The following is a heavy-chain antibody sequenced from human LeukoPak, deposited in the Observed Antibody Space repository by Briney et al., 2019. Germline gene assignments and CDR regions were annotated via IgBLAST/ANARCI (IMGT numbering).Heavy chain of an antibody. CDR2: FDPEDGET. Sequence: ASVKVSCKVSGYTLTELSMHWVRQAPGKGLEWMGGFDPEDGETIYAQKFQGRVTMTEDTSTDTAYMELSSLRSEDTAVYYCAKDYGALAVRGPYFDYWGQGTLVTVSS. V-gene: IGHV1-24*01. J-gene: IGHJ4*02. CDR1: GYTLTELS. D-gene: IGHD3-10*01. CDR3: AKDYGALAVRGPYFDY.